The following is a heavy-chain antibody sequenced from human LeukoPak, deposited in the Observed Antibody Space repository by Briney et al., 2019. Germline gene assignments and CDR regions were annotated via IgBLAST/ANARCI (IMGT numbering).Heavy chain of an antibody. J-gene: IGHJ3*02. CDR3: ARDAPNYYDSSGHYYGAVDI. CDR1: GFTFSDYY. V-gene: IGHV4-38-2*02. Sequence: PGGSLRLSCAASGFTFSDYYMSWIRQSPGKGLQWIGSRYYSGSTYYTPSLKSRITISVDMSKNQFSLRLSSVNAADTAVYYCARDAPNYYDSSGHYYGAVDIWGQGTMVTVSS. D-gene: IGHD3-22*01. CDR2: RYYSGST.